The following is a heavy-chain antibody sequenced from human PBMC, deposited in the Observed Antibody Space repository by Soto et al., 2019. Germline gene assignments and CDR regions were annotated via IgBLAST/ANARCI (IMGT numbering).Heavy chain of an antibody. CDR3: ARASYPRRAVAVQH. CDR1: GFTFSSYW. Sequence: EVQLVESGGGLVQPGGSLRLSCAASGFTFSSYWMSWVRQAPGKGLEWVANIKQDGSEKYYVDSVKGRFTISRDNAKNSLYLQMNSLRAEDTAVYYCARASYPRRAVAVQHWGQGTLVTVSS. CDR2: IKQDGSEK. D-gene: IGHD6-19*01. V-gene: IGHV3-7*01. J-gene: IGHJ1*01.